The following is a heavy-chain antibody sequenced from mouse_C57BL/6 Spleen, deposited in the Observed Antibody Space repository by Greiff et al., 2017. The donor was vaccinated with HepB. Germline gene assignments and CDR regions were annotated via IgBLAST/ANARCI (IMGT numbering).Heavy chain of an antibody. V-gene: IGHV1-53*01. J-gene: IGHJ4*01. D-gene: IGHD1-1*01. CDR1: GYTFTSYW. CDR2: INPSNGGT. CDR3: ARWYYGSSYGFYAMDY. Sequence: VQLQQPGTELVKPGASVKLSCKASGYTFTSYWMHWVKQRPGQGLEWIGNINPSNGGTNYNEKFKSKSTLPVDKSSSTAYMQLSSLTSEDSAVYYCARWYYGSSYGFYAMDYWGQGTSVTVSS.